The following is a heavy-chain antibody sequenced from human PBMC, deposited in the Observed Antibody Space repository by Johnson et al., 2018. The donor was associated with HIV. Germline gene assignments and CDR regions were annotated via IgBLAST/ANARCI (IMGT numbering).Heavy chain of an antibody. CDR2: IYSGGST. J-gene: IGHJ3*02. D-gene: IGHD6-13*01. Sequence: VQLVESGGGVVRPGGSLRLSCAASGFTVSSNYMSWVRQAPGKGLEWVSVIYSGGSTYYADSVKGRFTISRDKSKNTLYLQMNSLRAEDTAVYFCARLYASSWIEAFDIWGQGTMVTVSS. CDR1: GFTVSSNY. V-gene: IGHV3-66*04. CDR3: ARLYASSWIEAFDI.